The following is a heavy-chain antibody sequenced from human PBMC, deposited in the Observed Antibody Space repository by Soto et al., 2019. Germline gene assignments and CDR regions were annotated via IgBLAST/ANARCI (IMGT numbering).Heavy chain of an antibody. D-gene: IGHD1-26*01. J-gene: IGHJ4*02. Sequence: EVQLVESGGDLVQPGGSLRLSCAASGFTFSSSWEHWVRQAPGEGLMWVSRINGDGSTINYADSVKGRFTTSRDNARNTLYLQMNSLRDEDTAVYYCARAGYYRFDYWGQGTLVTVSS. CDR1: GFTFSSSW. CDR2: INGDGSTI. CDR3: ARAGYYRFDY. V-gene: IGHV3-74*01.